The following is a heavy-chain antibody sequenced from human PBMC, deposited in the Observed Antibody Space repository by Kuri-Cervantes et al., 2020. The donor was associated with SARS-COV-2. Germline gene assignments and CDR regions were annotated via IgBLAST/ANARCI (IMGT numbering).Heavy chain of an antibody. CDR1: GASIRSAGYS. CDR3: ARQGSSGWYLGY. V-gene: IGHV4-30-2*01. Sequence: SQTLSLTCAVSGASIRSAGYSWTWIRQPPGKGLEWIGYIHHGGKTYSYNPSLKSRVTISVDTSKNQFSLKLSSVTAADTAVYYCARQGSSGWYLGYWGQGTLVTVSS. CDR2: IHHGGKT. D-gene: IGHD6-19*01. J-gene: IGHJ4*02.